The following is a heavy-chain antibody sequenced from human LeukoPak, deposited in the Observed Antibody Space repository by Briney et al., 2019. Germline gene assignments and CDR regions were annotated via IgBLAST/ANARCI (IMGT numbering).Heavy chain of an antibody. CDR1: GFTFSSYG. CDR3: AREGSTYFGDYYYGMDV. J-gene: IGHJ6*02. D-gene: IGHD3-10*01. V-gene: IGHV3-30*02. CDR2: IRYDGSNK. Sequence: GGSLRLSCAASGFTFSSYGMHWVRQAPGKGLEWVAFIRYDGSNKYYADSVKGRFTISRDNSKNTLYLQMNSLRAEDTAVYYCAREGSTYFGDYYYGMDVWGQGTTVTVSS.